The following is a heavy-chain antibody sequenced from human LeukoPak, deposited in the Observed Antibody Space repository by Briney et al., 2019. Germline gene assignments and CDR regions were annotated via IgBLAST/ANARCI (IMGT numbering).Heavy chain of an antibody. CDR3: ARVEKDPLTYYYGSGGYPLWFDP. D-gene: IGHD3-10*01. Sequence: PGGSLRLSCAASGFTFSSFAMSWIRQAPGKGLEWVSSVSTSGVGTYYADSVRGRFTISRDNSKNTLYLQMNSLRAEDTAVYYCARVEKDPLTYYYGSGGYPLWFDPWGQGTLVTVSS. V-gene: IGHV3-23*01. CDR2: VSTSGVGT. J-gene: IGHJ5*02. CDR1: GFTFSSFA.